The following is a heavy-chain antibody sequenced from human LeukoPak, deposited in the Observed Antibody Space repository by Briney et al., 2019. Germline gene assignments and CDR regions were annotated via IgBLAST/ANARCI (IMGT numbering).Heavy chain of an antibody. J-gene: IGHJ4*02. CDR3: ARIIAVAAKEVDY. CDR2: INPNSGGT. Sequence: GASVKVSCKASGHTFTGYYMHWVRQAPGQRLEWMGRINPNSGGTNYAQKFQGRVTMTRDTSISTAYMELSRLRSDDTAVYYCARIIAVAAKEVDYWGQGTLVTVSS. V-gene: IGHV1-2*06. D-gene: IGHD6-19*01. CDR1: GHTFTGYY.